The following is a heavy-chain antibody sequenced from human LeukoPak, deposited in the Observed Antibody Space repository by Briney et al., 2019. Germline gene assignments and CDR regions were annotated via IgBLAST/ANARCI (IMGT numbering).Heavy chain of an antibody. CDR3: AVGYYYDSSGYPLDY. D-gene: IGHD3-22*01. Sequence: SETLSLTCTVSGGSISSYYWSWIRQPAGKGLEWIGRIYTSGSTNYNPSLKSRVTMSVDTSKNQFSLKLSSVTAADTAVYYCAVGYYYDSSGYPLDYWAREPWSPSPQ. CDR2: IYTSGST. V-gene: IGHV4-4*07. CDR1: GGSISSYY. J-gene: IGHJ4*02.